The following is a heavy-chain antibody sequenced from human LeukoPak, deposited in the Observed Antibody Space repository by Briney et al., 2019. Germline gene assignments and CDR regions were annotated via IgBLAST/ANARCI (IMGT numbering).Heavy chain of an antibody. CDR1: GFTFSSYN. J-gene: IGHJ6*03. CDR3: ARVRLVGGTDYYYYYVDV. D-gene: IGHD6-19*01. Sequence: GGSLRLSCAASGFTFSSYNMNWVRQAPGKGLEWVSSISSSSSYIYYADSVKGRFTISRDNAKNSLYLQMNSLRAEDTAVYYCARVRLVGGTDYYYYYVDVWGKGTTVTVSS. CDR2: ISSSSSYI. V-gene: IGHV3-21*01.